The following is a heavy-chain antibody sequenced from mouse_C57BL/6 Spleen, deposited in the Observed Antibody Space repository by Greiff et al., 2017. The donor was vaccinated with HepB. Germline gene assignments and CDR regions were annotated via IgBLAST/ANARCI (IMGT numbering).Heavy chain of an antibody. CDR3: ARALLYYSNYGGYFDY. D-gene: IGHD2-5*01. J-gene: IGHJ2*01. CDR2: IYPGDGDT. Sequence: VQLVESGPELVKPGASVKISCKASGYAFSSSWMNWVKQRPGKGLEWIGRIYPGDGDTNYNGKFKGKATLTADKSSSTAYMQLSSLTSEDSAVYFCARALLYYSNYGGYFDYWGQGTTLTVSS. V-gene: IGHV1-82*01. CDR1: GYAFSSSW.